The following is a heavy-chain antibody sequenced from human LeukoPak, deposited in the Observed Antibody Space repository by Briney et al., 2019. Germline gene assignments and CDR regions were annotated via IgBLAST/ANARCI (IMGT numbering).Heavy chain of an antibody. Sequence: GGSLRLSCAASGFTFSSYSMNWVRQAPGKGLEWVSYISSSSSTIYYADSVKGRFTISRDNAKNSLYLQMNSLRAEDTAVYYCAREGRDIVATSIGRHYYYYMDVWGKGTTVTVSS. CDR1: GFTFSSYS. CDR3: AREGRDIVATSIGRHYYYYMDV. J-gene: IGHJ6*03. D-gene: IGHD5-12*01. V-gene: IGHV3-48*04. CDR2: ISSSSSTI.